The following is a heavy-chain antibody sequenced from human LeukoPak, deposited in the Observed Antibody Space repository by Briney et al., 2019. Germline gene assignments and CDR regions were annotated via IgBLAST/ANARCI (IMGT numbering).Heavy chain of an antibody. CDR2: INPNSGGT. V-gene: IGHV1-2*02. J-gene: IGHJ4*02. D-gene: IGHD1-26*01. CDR1: GYTFTGYY. Sequence: ASVKVSCKASGYTFTGYYMHWVRQAPGQGLEWMGWINPNSGGTNYAQKFQGRATMTTDTSTSTAYMELRSLRSDDTAVYYCARDLYDSGSYFDYWGQGTLVTVSS. CDR3: ARDLYDSGSYFDY.